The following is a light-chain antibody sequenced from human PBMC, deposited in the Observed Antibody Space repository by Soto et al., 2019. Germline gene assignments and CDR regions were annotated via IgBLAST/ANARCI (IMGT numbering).Light chain of an antibody. CDR1: RSISSW. CDR2: DAS. J-gene: IGKJ1*01. V-gene: IGKV1-5*01. CDR3: QQYNSFWT. Sequence: DIQMTQSPSTLSASVGDRVTITCRASRSISSWLAWYQQKPGKAPKLLIYDASYLERGVPSRFSGSGSGTEFTLTISSLQPDDLATYYYQQYNSFWTFGQGTKVEI.